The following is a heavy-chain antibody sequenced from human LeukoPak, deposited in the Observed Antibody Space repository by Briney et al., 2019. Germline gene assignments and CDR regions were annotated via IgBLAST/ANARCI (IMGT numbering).Heavy chain of an antibody. J-gene: IGHJ4*02. CDR2: ISAYNGNT. CDR1: GYTFTSYG. Sequence: ASVKVSCKASGYTFTSYGISWVRQAPGQGLEWMGWISAYNGNTNYAQKLQGRVTMTTDTSTSTAYMELRSLRSDDTAVYYCAGGNGDFGSTYFDYWGQGTLVTVSS. D-gene: IGHD2-21*01. V-gene: IGHV1-18*01. CDR3: AGGNGDFGSTYFDY.